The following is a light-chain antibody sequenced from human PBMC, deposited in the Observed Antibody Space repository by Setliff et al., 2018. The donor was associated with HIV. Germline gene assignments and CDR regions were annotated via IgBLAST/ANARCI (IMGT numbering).Light chain of an antibody. Sequence: QSALTQPASVSGSPGQSITTACTGSSTDIGTYTYVSWHQQHPGQAPKLLIFGVNHRPSGVSDRFSGSKSDNTASLTISGLQAEDEADYYCSSYTSGSTPSVFGAGTKVTVL. V-gene: IGLV2-14*03. CDR1: STDIGTYTY. CDR3: SSYTSGSTPSV. J-gene: IGLJ1*01. CDR2: GVN.